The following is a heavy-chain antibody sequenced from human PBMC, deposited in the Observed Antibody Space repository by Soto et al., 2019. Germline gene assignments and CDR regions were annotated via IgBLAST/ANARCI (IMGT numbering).Heavy chain of an antibody. CDR3: ARDKDYYYGMDV. CDR1: GGSISGYY. V-gene: IGHV4-59*01. J-gene: IGHJ6*02. CDR2: RHHSGST. Sequence: PSETLSLTCSVSGGSISGYYWSWIRQPPGKGLEWVGYRHHSGSTNYNASLKSRVTISLDTSRNQFSLKLSSVTAADTAVYYCARDKDYYYGMDVWGQGTTVTVSS.